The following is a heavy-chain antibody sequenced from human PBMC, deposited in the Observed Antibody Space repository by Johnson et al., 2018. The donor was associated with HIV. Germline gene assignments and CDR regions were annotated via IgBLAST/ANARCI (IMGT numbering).Heavy chain of an antibody. D-gene: IGHD3-16*01. CDR3: ARSPTDGWVSSAFDI. Sequence: VQLVESGGGVVQPGRSLRLSCAASGFTFSSYAMHWVRQAPGKGLEWVAVISYDGSNKYYADSVKGRFTISRDNSKNTLYLQMNSLRAEDTALYYCARSPTDGWVSSAFDIWGQGTMVTVSS. J-gene: IGHJ3*02. CDR2: ISYDGSNK. CDR1: GFTFSSYA. V-gene: IGHV3-30-3*01.